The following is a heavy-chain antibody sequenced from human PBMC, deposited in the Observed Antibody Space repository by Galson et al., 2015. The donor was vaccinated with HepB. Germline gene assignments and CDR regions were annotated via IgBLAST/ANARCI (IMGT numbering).Heavy chain of an antibody. D-gene: IGHD6-19*01. CDR2: IYSGGAT. J-gene: IGHJ4*02. V-gene: IGHV3-66*02. CDR1: GFTVSNTY. Sequence: SLRLSCAASGFTVSNTYMNWVRQAPGKGLEWVSVIYSGGATYYADSVKGRFTISRDNSKNTLYLQMNSLRAEDTALYYCAKDPYLYSALAGTMAGSDYWGQGTLVTVSS. CDR3: AKDPYLYSALAGTMAGSDY.